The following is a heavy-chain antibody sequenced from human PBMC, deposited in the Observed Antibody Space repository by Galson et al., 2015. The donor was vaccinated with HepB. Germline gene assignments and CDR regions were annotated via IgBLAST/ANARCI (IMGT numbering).Heavy chain of an antibody. D-gene: IGHD2-15*01. J-gene: IGHJ4*03. Sequence: ETLSLTCTVSGFSINNNTYYWGWIRQAPGKGLEWIGNFYNSGNTYYNPALKSRLTISVDTSKNRFSLKLKSVTVADTAVYFCARGRVGRARYFDYWGQGTAVTVSS. V-gene: IGHV4-39*01. CDR1: GFSINNNTYY. CDR2: FYNSGNT. CDR3: ARGRVGRARYFDY.